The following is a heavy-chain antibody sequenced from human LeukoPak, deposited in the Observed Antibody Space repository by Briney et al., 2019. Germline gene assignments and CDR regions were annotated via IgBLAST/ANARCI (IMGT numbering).Heavy chain of an antibody. CDR2: IYSGGST. V-gene: IGHV3-53*01. J-gene: IGHJ4*02. Sequence: GGSLRLSCAASGFTVSSNYMSWVRQAPGKGLEWVSVIYSGGSTYYADSVKGRFTISRDNSKNTLYLQMNSLRTEDTAVYYCARGLMYYNTSGFGDYWGQGTLVTVSS. D-gene: IGHD3-22*01. CDR1: GFTVSSNY. CDR3: ARGLMYYNTSGFGDY.